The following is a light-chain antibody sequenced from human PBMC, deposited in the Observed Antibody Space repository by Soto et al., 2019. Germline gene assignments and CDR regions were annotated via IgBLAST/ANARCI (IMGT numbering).Light chain of an antibody. CDR2: AAS. J-gene: IGKJ2*01. CDR3: QHSYITPPST. Sequence: DIQMTQSPSSLSASEGDRVTITCRASQSINSYLNWYQQRPGKAPKLLLSAASSLQSGVPSRFSGSGSGPDFSLPISSLQPEDSATYFCQHSYITPPSTFVPGTNLEIK. V-gene: IGKV1-39*01. CDR1: QSINSY.